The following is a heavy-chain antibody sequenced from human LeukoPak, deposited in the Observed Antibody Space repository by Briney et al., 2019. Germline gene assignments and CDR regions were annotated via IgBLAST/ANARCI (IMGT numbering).Heavy chain of an antibody. CDR1: GYTFTTYH. CDR2: INPSGGST. Sequence: ASVTVSCTASGYTFTTYHIHWVRQAPGQGLEWMGIINPSGGSTTYAQKFQGRVTMTRDTSTSTVYMELSSLRSEDTAVYYCARDATTYCGGDCYSSSNDYWGQGTLVTVSS. J-gene: IGHJ4*02. V-gene: IGHV1-46*01. CDR3: ARDATTYCGGDCYSSSNDY. D-gene: IGHD2-21*02.